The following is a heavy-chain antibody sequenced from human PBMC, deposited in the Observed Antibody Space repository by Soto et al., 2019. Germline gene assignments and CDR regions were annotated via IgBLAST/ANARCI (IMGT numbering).Heavy chain of an antibody. Sequence: PGGSLRLSCTPPGFTIGDYAMSRVSHATGKALESVGFCRSKVYGGTTEYAASVKGRVTRSREDSKSIGYLQINSLKSEDTALYYCTRAVEAGYYYYCCMGCCGRGPRVTFSS. V-gene: IGHV3-49*04. CDR2: CRSKVYGGTT. D-gene: IGHD2-21*01. CDR3: TRAVEAGYYYYCCMGC. J-gene: IGHJ6*02. CDR1: GFTIGDYA.